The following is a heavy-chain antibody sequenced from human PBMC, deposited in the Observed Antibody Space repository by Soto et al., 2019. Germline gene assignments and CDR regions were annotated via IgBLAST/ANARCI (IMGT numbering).Heavy chain of an antibody. CDR3: AKDRNYPRDQFHN. CDR1: GFTFNNYA. CDR2: ISANGQGI. J-gene: IGHJ4*02. V-gene: IGHV3-23*01. Sequence: PEGSLRLSCAASGFTFNNYAMSWVRQAPGKGLEWVSAISANGQGIYYADSVKGRFIISRDSSKNTVFLHMDSLTAEDTAVYYCAKDRNYPRDQFHNWGQGTLVTVS. D-gene: IGHD1-7*01.